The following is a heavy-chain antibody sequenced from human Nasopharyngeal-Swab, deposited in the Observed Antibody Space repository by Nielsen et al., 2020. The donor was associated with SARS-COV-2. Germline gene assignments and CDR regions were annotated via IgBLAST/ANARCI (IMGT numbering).Heavy chain of an antibody. CDR3: VRPEGVATSFKYYFQYGMDV. J-gene: IGHJ6*02. Sequence: GGSLRLSCKGSGYSFTSYWIAWVRQMPGKGLEWMGIIYPRDSDNRYSPSFQGQVTISADKSISTAYLQWSSLKASDTAMYYCVRPEGVATSFKYYFQYGMDVWGQGTMVTVPS. CDR2: IYPRDSDN. D-gene: IGHD5-12*01. V-gene: IGHV5-51*01. CDR1: GYSFTSYW.